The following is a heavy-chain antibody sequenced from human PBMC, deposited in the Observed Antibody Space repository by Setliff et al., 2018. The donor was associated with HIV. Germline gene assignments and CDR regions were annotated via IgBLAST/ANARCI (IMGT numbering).Heavy chain of an antibody. J-gene: IGHJ4*02. D-gene: IGHD3-10*01. V-gene: IGHV3-7*01. Sequence: SNSRYYWSWVRQAPGKGLEWVANIKPDGSEKYYVDSVKGRFTISRDNTKNSVFLQMNSLRSDDTAVYYCARAGGPGYLDYWGQGTLVTVSS. CDR3: ARAGGPGYLDY. CDR2: IKPDGSEK. CDR1: SNSRYY.